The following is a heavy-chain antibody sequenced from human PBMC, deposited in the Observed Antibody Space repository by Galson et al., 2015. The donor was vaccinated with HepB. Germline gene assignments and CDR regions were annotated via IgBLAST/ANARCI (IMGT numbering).Heavy chain of an antibody. J-gene: IGHJ5*02. CDR1: GFIFRHHA. V-gene: IGHV3-23*01. D-gene: IGHD3-16*01. Sequence: SLRLSCAGSGFIFRHHAMAWIRQAPGKGLEWVSGINGRGSTRSYSDAVKGRFSISRDTSKDTVFLQMDNLRAEDTAVYYCVEEGSWFGGDWFDPWGQGALVTVS. CDR2: INGRGSTR. CDR3: VEEGSWFGGDWFDP.